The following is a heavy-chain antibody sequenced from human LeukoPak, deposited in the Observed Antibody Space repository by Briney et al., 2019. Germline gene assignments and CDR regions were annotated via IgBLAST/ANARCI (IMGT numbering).Heavy chain of an antibody. Sequence: SETLSLTCAVYGGSFSGYYWSWIRQPPGKGLEWIGEINHSGSTNYNPSLKSRVTISVDTSKNQFSLKLSSVTAADTAVYYCAREGPIAAAGTQYNWFDPWGQGTLVTVSS. CDR2: INHSGST. D-gene: IGHD6-13*01. CDR3: AREGPIAAAGTQYNWFDP. CDR1: GGSFSGYY. V-gene: IGHV4-34*01. J-gene: IGHJ5*02.